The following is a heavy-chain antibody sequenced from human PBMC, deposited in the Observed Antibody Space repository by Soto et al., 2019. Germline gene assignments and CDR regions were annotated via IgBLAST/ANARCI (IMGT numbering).Heavy chain of an antibody. J-gene: IGHJ4*02. Sequence: EVQLVESGGGLVKPGGSLRLSCAASGFTFSSYSMNWVRQAPGKGLEWVSSISSSSSYIYYADSVKGRFTISRDNAKNPLYLQMNGLRAEDTAVYCCARRYSGYDYGGLDYWGLGSLVTVSS. CDR2: ISSSSSYI. V-gene: IGHV3-21*01. CDR3: ARRYSGYDYGGLDY. CDR1: GFTFSSYS. D-gene: IGHD5-12*01.